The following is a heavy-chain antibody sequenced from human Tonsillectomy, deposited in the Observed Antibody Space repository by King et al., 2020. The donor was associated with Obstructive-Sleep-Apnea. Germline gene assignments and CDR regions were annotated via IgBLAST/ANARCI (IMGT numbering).Heavy chain of an antibody. Sequence: QLQESGPGLVKPSETLSLTCTVSGDSMSSYYWSWIRQSPGKGLEWIGQIYSSGDTNYNSTLKNRVSISIDTSKKHFALSVGSVTAADTAVYYGARLDRGNYTFSGWVFYFDYGGQGTLVTVPS. J-gene: IGHJ4*02. CDR2: IYSSGDT. D-gene: IGHD3-3*01. V-gene: IGHV4-59*01. CDR1: GDSMSSYY. CDR3: ARLDRGNYTFSGWVFYFDY.